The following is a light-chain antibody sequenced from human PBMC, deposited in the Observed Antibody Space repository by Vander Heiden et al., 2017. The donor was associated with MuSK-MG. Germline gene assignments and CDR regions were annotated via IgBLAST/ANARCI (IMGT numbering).Light chain of an antibody. CDR2: DAS. V-gene: IGKV3-11*01. J-gene: IGKJ2*01. Sequence: DIVWTQSPATLSLSPGERATLSCRASQSVSSDLAWYQQKPCQAPRLLIFDASNRATGIPPTFSGSGSGTDFTLTISSLEPEDFAVYYCQQRSRWPKTFGQGTKVEIK. CDR1: QSVSSD. CDR3: QQRSRWPKT.